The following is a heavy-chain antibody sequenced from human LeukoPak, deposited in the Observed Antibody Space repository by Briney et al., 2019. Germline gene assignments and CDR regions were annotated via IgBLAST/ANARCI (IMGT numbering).Heavy chain of an antibody. CDR2: SRNKANGYST. CDR1: GFTLSDYY. V-gene: IGHV3-72*01. CDR3: AKFPDY. Sequence: GGSLRLSCTASGFTLSDYYMDWVRQAPGKGLEWVGRSRNKANGYSTEYAASVEGRFTISRGDSKNSLYPQRNSLKTEDAPVYYCAKFPDYWGQGSLVTVSS. J-gene: IGHJ4*02.